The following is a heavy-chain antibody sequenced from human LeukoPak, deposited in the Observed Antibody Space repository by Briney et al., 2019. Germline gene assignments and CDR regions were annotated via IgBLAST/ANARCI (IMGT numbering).Heavy chain of an antibody. Sequence: NPSETLSLTCTVSGGSISSGGYYWSWIRQHPGKGLEWIGCIYYSGSTYYNPSLKSRVTISVDTSKNQFSLKLSSVTAADTAVYYCARGLIYGDYTGTNWFDPWGQGTLVTVSS. V-gene: IGHV4-31*03. J-gene: IGHJ5*02. D-gene: IGHD4-17*01. CDR1: GGSISSGGYY. CDR2: IYYSGST. CDR3: ARGLIYGDYTGTNWFDP.